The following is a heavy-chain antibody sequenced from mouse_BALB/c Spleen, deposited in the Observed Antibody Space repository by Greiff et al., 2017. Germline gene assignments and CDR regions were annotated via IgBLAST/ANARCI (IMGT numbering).Heavy chain of an antibody. CDR2: IDPSDSET. D-gene: IGHD2-10*01. CDR3: ARSYYGNSLYYFDY. V-gene: IGHV1-69*02. CDR1: GYTFTSYW. J-gene: IGHJ2*01. Sequence: QVQLQQSGAELVKPGAPVKLSCKASGYTFTSYWMNWVKQRPGRGLEWIGRIDPSDSETHYNQKFKDKATLTVDKSSSTAYIQLSSLTSEDSAVYYCARSYYGNSLYYFDYWGQGTTLTVSS.